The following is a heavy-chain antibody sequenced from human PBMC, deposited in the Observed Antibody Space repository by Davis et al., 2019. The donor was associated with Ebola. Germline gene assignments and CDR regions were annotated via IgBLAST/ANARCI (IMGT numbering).Heavy chain of an antibody. D-gene: IGHD6-6*01. CDR3: VRTLYVSSRADV. V-gene: IGHV3-23*01. CDR1: GFTFSNYA. Sequence: GESLKISCAASGFTFSNYAMTWVRQAPGKGLEWVSAISGSGGSTYYADSVKGRFTISRDNSKNTLYLQMNSLRAEDTAVYYCVRTLYVSSRADVWGRGTTVTVSS. J-gene: IGHJ6*04. CDR2: ISGSGGST.